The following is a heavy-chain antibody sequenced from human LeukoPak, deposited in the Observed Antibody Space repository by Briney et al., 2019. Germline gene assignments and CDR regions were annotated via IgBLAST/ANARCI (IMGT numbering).Heavy chain of an antibody. V-gene: IGHV3-53*01. CDR1: GFPVSSNY. J-gene: IGHJ4*02. Sequence: GGSLRLSFAASGFPVSSNYMSWVRQAPGKGLEWVSVIYSGGSTYYADSVKGRFTISRDNSKNTLFLQMNSLRAEDTAVYYCARGPLPYGYLDYWGQGTLVTVSS. CDR2: IYSGGST. CDR3: ARGPLPYGYLDY. D-gene: IGHD5-18*01.